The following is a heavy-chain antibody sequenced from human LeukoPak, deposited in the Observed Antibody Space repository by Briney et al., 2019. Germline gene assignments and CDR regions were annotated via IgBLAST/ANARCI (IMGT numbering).Heavy chain of an antibody. CDR3: ARGTGYGDYPVDY. Sequence: ASVKVSCKASGYTFTGYYMHWVRQTPGQGLEWMGWINPNSGGTNYAQKFQGRVTMTRDTSISTAYMELSRLRSDDTAVYYCARGTGYGDYPVDYWGQGTLVTVSS. D-gene: IGHD4-17*01. V-gene: IGHV1-2*02. CDR1: GYTFTGYY. CDR2: INPNSGGT. J-gene: IGHJ4*02.